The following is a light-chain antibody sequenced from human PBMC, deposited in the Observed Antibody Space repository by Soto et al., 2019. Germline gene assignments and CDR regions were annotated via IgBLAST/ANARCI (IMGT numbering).Light chain of an antibody. Sequence: DIQMTQSPSSLSASVGDRVTITCRASQSISSYLNWYQQKPGKAPKLLIYAASSLQSGVPSRFMGSGSGTDFTLTISSLQPEDFATYYCQQSYSPLFTFGPGTKVDIK. CDR1: QSISSY. CDR3: QQSYSPLFT. CDR2: AAS. J-gene: IGKJ3*01. V-gene: IGKV1-39*01.